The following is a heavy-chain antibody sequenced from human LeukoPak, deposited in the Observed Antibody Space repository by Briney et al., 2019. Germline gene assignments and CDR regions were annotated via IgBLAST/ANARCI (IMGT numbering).Heavy chain of an antibody. Sequence: SETLSLTCTVSGDSISSSSYYWVWIRQPPGKGLEWIGSVHHSGSTYYTPSLKSRVTISVDTSKNQFSLKLSSVTAADTAVYQCARLSYGSGSHYNFYFDFWGQGTLVTVSA. CDR1: GDSISSSSYY. V-gene: IGHV4-39*01. CDR3: ARLSYGSGSHYNFYFDF. J-gene: IGHJ4*02. CDR2: VHHSGST. D-gene: IGHD3-10*01.